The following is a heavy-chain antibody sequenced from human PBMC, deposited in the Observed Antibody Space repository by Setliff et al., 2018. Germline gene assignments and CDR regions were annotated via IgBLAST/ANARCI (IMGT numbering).Heavy chain of an antibody. J-gene: IGHJ6*03. Sequence: GGSLRLSCTASGFTFGDYAMNWVRQAPGKGLEWVGFIRSKAYGGTTEYAASVKGRFTISRDDSKSIAYLQMNSLKTEDTAVYYCTREASVDFWSGYPYYYYMDVWGKGTTVTVSS. V-gene: IGHV3-49*04. D-gene: IGHD3-3*01. CDR2: IRSKAYGGTT. CDR3: TREASVDFWSGYPYYYYMDV. CDR1: GFTFGDYA.